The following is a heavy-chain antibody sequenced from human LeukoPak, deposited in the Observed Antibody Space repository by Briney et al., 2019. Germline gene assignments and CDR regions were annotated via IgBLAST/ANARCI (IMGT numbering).Heavy chain of an antibody. CDR1: GFTFSSYE. Sequence: GGSLRLSCAASGFTFSSYEMDWVRQAPGKGLEWVSYISSSGSTIYYADSVKGRFTISRDNAKNSLYLQMNSLRAEDTAVYYCARVGETTPAFDYWGQGTLVTVSS. CDR3: ARVGETTPAFDY. V-gene: IGHV3-48*03. D-gene: IGHD1-7*01. CDR2: ISSSGSTI. J-gene: IGHJ4*02.